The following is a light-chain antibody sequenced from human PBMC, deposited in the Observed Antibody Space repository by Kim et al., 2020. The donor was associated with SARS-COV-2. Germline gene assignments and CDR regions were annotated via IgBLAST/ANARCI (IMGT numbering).Light chain of an antibody. Sequence: DIQMTQSPSYVSASVGDRVTITCRASHDVSTWLAWYQHKPGKAPKLLIYAASSLQSGAPPRFSGSGSGTDFTLTISSLLPEDFATYYCLQTNSFPLSFGGGTKVDIK. V-gene: IGKV1-12*01. J-gene: IGKJ4*01. CDR3: LQTNSFPLS. CDR1: HDVSTW. CDR2: AAS.